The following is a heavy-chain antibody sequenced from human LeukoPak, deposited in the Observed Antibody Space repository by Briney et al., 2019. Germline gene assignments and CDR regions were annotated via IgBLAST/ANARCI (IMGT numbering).Heavy chain of an antibody. CDR1: GGSISSYY. V-gene: IGHV4-4*07. CDR3: ARAYYAISNYYYYMDV. Sequence: PSETLSLTCTVSGGSISSYYWSWIRQPAGKGLEWIGRIYTSGSTNYNPSLKSRVTMSVDTSKNQFSLKLSSVTAADTAVYFCARAYYAISNYYYYMDVWGKGTTVTISS. J-gene: IGHJ6*03. D-gene: IGHD3-3*01. CDR2: IYTSGST.